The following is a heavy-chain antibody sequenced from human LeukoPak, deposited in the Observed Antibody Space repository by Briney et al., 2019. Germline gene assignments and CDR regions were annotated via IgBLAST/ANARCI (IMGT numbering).Heavy chain of an antibody. J-gene: IGHJ4*02. CDR2: ISWNSGSI. CDR1: GFTFSSYD. CDR3: AKAYYYDSSGPNYFDY. Sequence: PGGSLRLSCAASGFTFSSYDMHWVRQAPGKGLEWVSGISWNSGSIGYADSVKGRFTISRDNAKNPLYLQMNSLRAEDMALYYCAKAYYYDSSGPNYFDYWGQGTLVTVSS. D-gene: IGHD3-22*01. V-gene: IGHV3-9*03.